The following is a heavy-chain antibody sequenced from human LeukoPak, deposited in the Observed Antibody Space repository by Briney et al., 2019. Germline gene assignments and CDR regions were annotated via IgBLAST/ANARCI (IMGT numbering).Heavy chain of an antibody. D-gene: IGHD3-22*01. J-gene: IGHJ5*02. CDR1: GFTFDDYA. V-gene: IGHV3-9*01. Sequence: PGRSLRLSCAASGFTFDDYAMHWVRQAPGKGLECVSGISWNSGSIGYADSVKGRFTISRDNAKNSLYLQMNSLRAEDTALYYCAKDSSSGYPNWFDPWGQGTLVTVSS. CDR2: ISWNSGSI. CDR3: AKDSSSGYPNWFDP.